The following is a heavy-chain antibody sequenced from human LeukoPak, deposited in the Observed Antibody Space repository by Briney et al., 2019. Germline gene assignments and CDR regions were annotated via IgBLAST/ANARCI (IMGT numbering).Heavy chain of an antibody. CDR2: ITSGDDT. Sequence: LSGGSPRLSCAASGFTFSSYAMSWVRQAPGKGLEWVSGITSGDDTHYSDSVKGRFTISRDNSKNILYLQTNSLRAEDTAVYYCAKAFREYGSTSYSSFDIWGQGTLVTVSS. J-gene: IGHJ3*02. D-gene: IGHD6-13*01. CDR3: AKAFREYGSTSYSSFDI. V-gene: IGHV3-23*01. CDR1: GFTFSSYA.